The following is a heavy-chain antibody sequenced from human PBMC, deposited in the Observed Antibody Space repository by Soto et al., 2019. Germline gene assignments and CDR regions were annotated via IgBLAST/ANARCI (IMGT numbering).Heavy chain of an antibody. CDR2: INPNSDGT. CDR1: GYTFTGYY. D-gene: IGHD6-13*01. J-gene: IGHJ6*02. CDR3: ARGGSSVAAAGYYYGMDV. Sequence: GASVKVSCKASGYTFTGYYMHWVRQAPGQGLEWMGWINPNSDGTNYAQKFQGRVTMTRDTSISTAYMELSRLRSDDTAVYYCARGGSSVAAAGYYYGMDVWGQGTTVTVS. V-gene: IGHV1-2*02.